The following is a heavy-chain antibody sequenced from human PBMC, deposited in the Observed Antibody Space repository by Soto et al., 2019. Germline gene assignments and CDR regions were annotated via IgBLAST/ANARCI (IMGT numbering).Heavy chain of an antibody. CDR3: ARDSMTTVTTNTKYYYYYGMDV. CDR1: GGSISSGGYY. J-gene: IGHJ6*02. D-gene: IGHD4-4*01. Sequence: QVQLQESGPGLVKPSQTLSLTCTVSGGSISSGGYYWSWIRQHPGKVLEWIGYIYYSGSTYYNPSLESRVTISVDTSKNQFSLKLSSVTAADTAVYYCARDSMTTVTTNTKYYYYYGMDVWGQGTTVTVSS. CDR2: IYYSGST. V-gene: IGHV4-31*03.